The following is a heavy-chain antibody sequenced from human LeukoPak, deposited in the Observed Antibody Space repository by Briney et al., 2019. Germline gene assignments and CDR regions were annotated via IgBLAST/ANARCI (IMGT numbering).Heavy chain of an antibody. CDR3: ARDVGIGLNWFDP. Sequence: SETLSLTCAVYGGSFSGYYWSWIRQPPGKGLEWIGYIYYSGSTNYNPSLKSRVTISADTSKNQFSLKLSSVTAADTAVYYCARDVGIGLNWFDPWGQGTLVTVSS. CDR2: IYYSGST. J-gene: IGHJ5*02. CDR1: GGSFSGYY. D-gene: IGHD7-27*01. V-gene: IGHV4-59*01.